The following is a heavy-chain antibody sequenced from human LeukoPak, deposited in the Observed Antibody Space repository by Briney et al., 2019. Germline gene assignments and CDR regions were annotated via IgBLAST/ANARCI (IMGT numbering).Heavy chain of an antibody. D-gene: IGHD4-17*01. V-gene: IGHV1-18*04. J-gene: IGHJ6*03. Sequence: ASVKVSCKGSGYSFTRFGIIWVRQAPGQGLEWVAWIGVYNDDTKHSQKFQGRVTIVSDPSTNTAYMELKSLRSDDTANYFCARTHGYYYYMDVWGKGTTVTVSS. CDR3: ARTHGYYYYMDV. CDR1: GYSFTRFG. CDR2: IGVYNDDT.